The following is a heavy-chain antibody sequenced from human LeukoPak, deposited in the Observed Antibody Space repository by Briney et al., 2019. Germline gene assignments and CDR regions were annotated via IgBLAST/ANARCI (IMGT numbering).Heavy chain of an antibody. D-gene: IGHD3-22*01. CDR2: IYTSGST. CDR3: ARVAGRRLYYYDSSGYVYFDY. Sequence: SDTLSLTCTVSGGSISSYYWSWIRQPAGKGLEWIGRIYTSGSTNYNPSLKSRVTMSVDTSKNQFSLKLSSVTAADTAVYYCARVAGRRLYYYDSSGYVYFDYWGQGTLVTVSS. V-gene: IGHV4-4*07. CDR1: GGSISSYY. J-gene: IGHJ4*02.